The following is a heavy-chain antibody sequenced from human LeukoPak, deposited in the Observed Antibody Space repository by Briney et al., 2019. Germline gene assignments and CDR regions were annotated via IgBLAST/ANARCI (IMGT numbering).Heavy chain of an antibody. CDR3: AKDIDRIVAVPSYYYYYGMDV. J-gene: IGHJ6*02. D-gene: IGHD2-2*01. Sequence: GGSLRLSCAASGFTFDDYAMHWVRQAPGKGLEWVSLISVYGGSTYYADSVKGRFTISRDNSKNSLFLQMNSLRTEDTALYYCAKDIDRIVAVPSYYYYYGMDVWGQGTTVTVSS. CDR1: GFTFDDYA. CDR2: ISVYGGST. V-gene: IGHV3-43*02.